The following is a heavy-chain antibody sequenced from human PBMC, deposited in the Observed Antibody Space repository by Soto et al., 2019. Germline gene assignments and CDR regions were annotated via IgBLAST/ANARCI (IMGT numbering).Heavy chain of an antibody. V-gene: IGHV4-61*01. CDR2: IYYSGST. CDR3: ARAGPSIVVVPAAIPNYYYYGMDV. Sequence: SETLSLTCTVSGGSVSSGSYYWSWIRQPPGKGLEWIGYIYYSGSTNYNPSLKSRVTISVDTSKNQFSLKLSSVTAADTAVYYCARAGPSIVVVPAAIPNYYYYGMDVWGQGTTVTVSS. CDR1: GGSVSSGSYY. J-gene: IGHJ6*02. D-gene: IGHD2-2*01.